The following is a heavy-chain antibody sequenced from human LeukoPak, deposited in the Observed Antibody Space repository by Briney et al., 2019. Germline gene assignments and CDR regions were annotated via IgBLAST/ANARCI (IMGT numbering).Heavy chain of an antibody. CDR3: ARDPYGGSGYYEYGAFDI. D-gene: IGHD3-22*01. Sequence: LSGGSLRLCCAASGFTFSSYWMTWVRQAPGKGLEWVANIDQGGSEKQYVDAVKGRFTISRDNAKNSLYLQMNSLRVEDTAVYYCARDPYGGSGYYEYGAFDIWGQGTMVTVSS. CDR2: IDQGGSEK. CDR1: GFTFSSYW. J-gene: IGHJ3*02. V-gene: IGHV3-7*01.